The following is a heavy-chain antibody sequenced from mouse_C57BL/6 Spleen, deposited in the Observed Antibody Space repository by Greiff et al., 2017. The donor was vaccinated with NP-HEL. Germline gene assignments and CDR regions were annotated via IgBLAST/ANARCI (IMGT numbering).Heavy chain of an antibody. CDR1: GYSITSGYD. D-gene: IGHD1-1*01. CDR2: ISYSGST. Sequence: EVKLQESGPGMVKPSQSLSLTCTVTGYSITSGYDWHWIRHFPGNKLEWMGYISYSGSTNYNPSLKSRISITHDTSKNHFFLKLNSVTTEDTATYYCASNSPMTTVVAPFAYWGQGTLVTVSA. CDR3: ASNSPMTTVVAPFAY. J-gene: IGHJ3*01. V-gene: IGHV3-1*01.